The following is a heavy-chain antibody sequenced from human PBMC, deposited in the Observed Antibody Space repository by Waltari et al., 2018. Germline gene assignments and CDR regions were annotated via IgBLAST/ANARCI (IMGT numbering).Heavy chain of an antibody. V-gene: IGHV3-30*03. CDR1: GFTFSRHG. CDR3: ARGSAGKPLDN. Sequence: QVRLAESGGGMVQSGGSLRLSCEASGFTFSRHGLHWVRQAPGKGVEWVAFITYGGGRKCYSDSLKGRFTISRDNSKDILFLDMNNLRRDDTAVYFCARGSAGKPLDNWGQGALVTVSS. CDR2: ITYGGGRK. D-gene: IGHD2-15*01. J-gene: IGHJ4*02.